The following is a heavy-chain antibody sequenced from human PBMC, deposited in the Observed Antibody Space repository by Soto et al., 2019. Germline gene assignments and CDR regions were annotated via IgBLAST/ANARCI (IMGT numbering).Heavy chain of an antibody. V-gene: IGHV1-2*02. CDR2: INPNSGGT. CDR3: ARDLKLLDYYYYGMDV. J-gene: IGHJ6*02. Sequence: ASVKVSCKASGYTFTGYYMHWVRQAPGQGLEWMGWINPNSGGTNYAQKFQGRVTMTRDTSISTAYMELSRLRSDDTAVYYCARDLKLLDYYYYGMDVWGQGTTVTVSS. CDR1: GYTFTGYY. D-gene: IGHD1-7*01.